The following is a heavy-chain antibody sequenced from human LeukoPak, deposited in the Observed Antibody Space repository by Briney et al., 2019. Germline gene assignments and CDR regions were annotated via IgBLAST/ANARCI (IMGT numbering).Heavy chain of an antibody. CDR1: GGSFSGYY. J-gene: IGHJ4*02. V-gene: IGHV4-34*01. Sequence: PSETLSLTCAVYGGSFSGYYWSWIRQPPGKGLEWIGEINHSGSTNYNPSLKSRVTISVDTSKNQFSLKLSSVTAADTAVYYCATYSLPGYSSGWYDYWGQGTLVTVSS. D-gene: IGHD6-19*01. CDR2: INHSGST. CDR3: ATYSLPGYSSGWYDY.